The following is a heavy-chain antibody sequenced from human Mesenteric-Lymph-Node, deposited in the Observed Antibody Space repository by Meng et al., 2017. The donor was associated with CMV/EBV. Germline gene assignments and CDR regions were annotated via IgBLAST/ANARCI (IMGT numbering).Heavy chain of an antibody. CDR1: YASGDNY. CDR3: AKLYSFCTSITCYLFDY. CDR2: SNRSDGST. J-gene: IGHJ4*02. V-gene: IGHV1-2*02. D-gene: IGHD2-2*01. Sequence: YASGDNYIDYVRQAAGQGLGWVSVSNRSDGSTNYAQKFQGRVTMTRNTSISTTYMDLSRLRSDDTSVYYCAKLYSFCTSITCYLFDYWGQGTLVTVSS.